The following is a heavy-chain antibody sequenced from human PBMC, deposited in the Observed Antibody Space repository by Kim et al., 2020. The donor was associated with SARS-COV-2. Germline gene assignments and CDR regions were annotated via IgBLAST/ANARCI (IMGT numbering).Heavy chain of an antibody. V-gene: IGHV1-69*13. CDR1: GGTFSSYA. Sequence: SVKVSCKASGGTFSSYAISWVRQAPGQGLEWMGGIIPIFGTANYAQKFQGRVTITADESTSTAYMELSSLRSEDTAVFYCARDTFDSYNYYDSSGYYPPLPKYYYYYGMDVWGQGTTVTVSS. J-gene: IGHJ6*02. CDR3: ARDTFDSYNYYDSSGYYPPLPKYYYYYGMDV. D-gene: IGHD3-22*01. CDR2: IIPIFGTA.